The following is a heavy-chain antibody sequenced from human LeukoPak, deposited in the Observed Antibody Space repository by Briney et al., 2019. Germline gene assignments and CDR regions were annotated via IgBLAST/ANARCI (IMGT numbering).Heavy chain of an antibody. J-gene: IGHJ4*02. D-gene: IGHD5-12*01. V-gene: IGHV3-30*02. CDR2: TRNDGSSE. Sequence: PGGSLRLSCAASGFTFSRYGMHWVRQAPGKGLEWVAFTRNDGSSEYYADSVKGRFTISRDNSKNTLYLQMNSLRAEDTAVYYCAKGSGGYNSDYWGQGTLVTVSS. CDR1: GFTFSRYG. CDR3: AKGSGGYNSDY.